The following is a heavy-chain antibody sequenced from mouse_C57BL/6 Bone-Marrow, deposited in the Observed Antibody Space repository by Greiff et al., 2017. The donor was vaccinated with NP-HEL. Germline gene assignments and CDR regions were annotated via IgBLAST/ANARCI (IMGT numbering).Heavy chain of an antibody. J-gene: IGHJ1*03. D-gene: IGHD1-1*01. CDR3: ARYYYGSRGWYFDV. V-gene: IGHV1-72*01. CDR2: IDPNSGGT. CDR1: GYTFTSYW. Sequence: VQLQQPGADLVKPGASVKLSCKASGYTFTSYWMPWVKQRPGRGLEWIGRIDPNSGGTKFNEKFKTKATLTVDKPSSTAYMQLSSLKSEDSAVYYCARYYYGSRGWYFDVWGTGTTVTVSS.